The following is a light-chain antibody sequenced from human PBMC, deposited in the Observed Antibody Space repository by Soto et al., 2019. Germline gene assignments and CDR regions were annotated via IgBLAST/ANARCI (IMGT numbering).Light chain of an antibody. CDR2: HVT. J-gene: IGLJ1*01. CDR3: CSLTPSHNDV. Sequence: QSALTQPASVSGSPGQSITISCTGTSSDSGHYDYVSWYQQHPGKAPKLMIYHVTYRPSGVSNRYSGSKSGNSASLTISGLQADDEADYYCCSLTPSHNDVFGIGTKLPVL. CDR1: SSDSGHYDY. V-gene: IGLV2-14*03.